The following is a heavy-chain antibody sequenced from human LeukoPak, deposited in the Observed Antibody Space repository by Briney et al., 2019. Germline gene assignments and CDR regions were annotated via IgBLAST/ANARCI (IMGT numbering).Heavy chain of an antibody. CDR2: ISSSSSYI. V-gene: IGHV3-21*01. Sequence: PGGSLRLSCAASGFTFSSYSMTWVRQAPGKGLEWVSSISSSSSYIYYADSVKGRFTISRDNAKNSLYLQMNSLRAEDTAVYYCARPPLYYYDSSGYYGYFQHWGQGTLVTVSS. J-gene: IGHJ1*01. CDR3: ARPPLYYYDSSGYYGYFQH. D-gene: IGHD3-22*01. CDR1: GFTFSSYS.